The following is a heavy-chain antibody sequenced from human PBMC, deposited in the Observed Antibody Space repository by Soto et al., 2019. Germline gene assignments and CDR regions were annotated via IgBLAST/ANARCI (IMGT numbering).Heavy chain of an antibody. CDR3: ASQLGPDAFDL. J-gene: IGHJ3*01. V-gene: IGHV3-9*01. CDR1: GFTFDDYA. CDR2: ISWNSGSI. Sequence: EVQVVEFGGSLVQPGRSLRLSYAASGFTFDDYALHWVRQAPGKGLEWVSGISWNSGSIGYADSVKGRFTISRDNAKNSLHLQMNCLRAEDTALYYCASQLGPDAFDLCGQGTMVNVSS. D-gene: IGHD1-1*01.